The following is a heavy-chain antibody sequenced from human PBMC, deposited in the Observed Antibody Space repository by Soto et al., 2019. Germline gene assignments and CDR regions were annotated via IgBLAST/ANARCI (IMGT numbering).Heavy chain of an antibody. CDR1: GGTFSSYT. D-gene: IGHD3-10*01. V-gene: IGHV1-69*02. CDR2: IIPILGIA. J-gene: IGHJ3*02. Sequence: GGSLRLSCAASGGTFSSYTISWVRQAPGQGLEWMGRIIPILGIANYAQKFQGRVTITADKSTSTAYMELSSLRSEDTAVYYCACPTSGGAFDIWGQGTMVTVSS. CDR3: ACPTSGGAFDI.